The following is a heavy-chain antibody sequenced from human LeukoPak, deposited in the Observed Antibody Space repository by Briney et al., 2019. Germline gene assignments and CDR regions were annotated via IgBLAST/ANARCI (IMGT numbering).Heavy chain of an antibody. Sequence: GGSLRLSCAASGFTFSTFAMIWVRQPPGKGLEWVSSIFPSGGEIHYADSVRGRFTISRDNSKRTLSLQMNSLRAEDTAIYYCATYRQVLLPFESWGQVTLVTVSS. CDR2: IFPSGGEI. CDR3: ATYRQVLLPFES. V-gene: IGHV3-23*01. J-gene: IGHJ4*02. D-gene: IGHD2/OR15-2a*01. CDR1: GFTFSTFA.